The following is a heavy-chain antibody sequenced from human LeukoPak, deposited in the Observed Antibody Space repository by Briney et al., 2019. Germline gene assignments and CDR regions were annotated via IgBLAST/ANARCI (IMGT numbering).Heavy chain of an antibody. Sequence: GRSMRLSCGACGFIFDDCAVQWRRIAREGGVGWGSCISGNTDSIGCAGSVERRFTISRDNAKHYLYLQMNSLRAEDTALYYCPKGGFDDIWTGHYHPPDYRRQATLLSDSS. V-gene: IGHV3-9*01. CDR2: ISGNTDSI. J-gene: IGHJ4*02. CDR1: GFIFDDCA. CDR3: PKGGFDDIWTGHYHPPDY. D-gene: IGHD3-9*01.